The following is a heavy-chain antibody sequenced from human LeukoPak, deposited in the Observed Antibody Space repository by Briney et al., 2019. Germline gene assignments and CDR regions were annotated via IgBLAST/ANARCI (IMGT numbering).Heavy chain of an antibody. V-gene: IGHV1-46*01. Sequence: ASVKVSCKASGYTFTSYYMHWVRQAPGQGLGWMGIINPSGGSTSYAQKFQGRVTMTRDTSTSTVYMELSSLRSEDTAVYYCARDGQRYYYDSSGYYLDYWGQGTLVTVSS. CDR2: INPSGGST. CDR1: GYTFTSYY. J-gene: IGHJ4*02. CDR3: ARDGQRYYYDSSGYYLDY. D-gene: IGHD3-22*01.